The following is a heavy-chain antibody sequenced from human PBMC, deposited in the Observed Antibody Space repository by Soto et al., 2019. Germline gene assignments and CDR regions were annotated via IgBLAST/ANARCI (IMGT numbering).Heavy chain of an antibody. CDR1: GFTFSSYS. CDR3: ASIRLNGGSAFDI. V-gene: IGHV3-48*02. Sequence: GGSLRLSCAASGFTFSSYSMNWVRQAPGKGLEWVSYISSSSSTIYYADSVKGRFTISRDNAKNSLYLQMNSLRDEDTAVYYCASIRLNGGSAFDIWGQGTMVTVSS. CDR2: ISSSSSTI. J-gene: IGHJ3*02. D-gene: IGHD3-10*01.